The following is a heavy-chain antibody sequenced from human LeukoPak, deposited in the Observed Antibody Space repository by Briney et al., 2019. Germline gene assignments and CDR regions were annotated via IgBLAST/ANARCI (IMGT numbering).Heavy chain of an antibody. CDR2: ISGSGGST. CDR3: AKDIRSSGWSKYSDY. V-gene: IGHV3-23*01. J-gene: IGHJ4*02. CDR1: GFTFSSYA. D-gene: IGHD6-19*01. Sequence: GGSLRLSCAASGFTFSSYAMSWVRQAPGKGLEWVSTISGSGGSTYYADPVKGRFTISRDNSKNTLYLQMNSRRAEDTAVYYCAKDIRSSGWSKYSDYWGQGTLVTVSS.